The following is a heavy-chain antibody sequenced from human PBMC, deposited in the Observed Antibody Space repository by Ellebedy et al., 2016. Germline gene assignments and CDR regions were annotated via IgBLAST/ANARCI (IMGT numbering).Heavy chain of an antibody. CDR3: AGDTAFSY. CDR2: IFPDDSST. D-gene: IGHD5-18*01. V-gene: IGHV5-51*01. Sequence: GESLKISCKGSGYSFPNYWIGWVRQMPGKGLEWIGIIFPDDSSTTYSPSFQGQVTISADKSISTAYLQWSSLKASDTAIYYCAGDTAFSYWGQGTLVTVSS. J-gene: IGHJ4*02. CDR1: GYSFPNYW.